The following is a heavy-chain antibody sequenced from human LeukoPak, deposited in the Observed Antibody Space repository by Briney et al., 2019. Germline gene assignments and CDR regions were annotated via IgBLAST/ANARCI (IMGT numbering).Heavy chain of an antibody. CDR1: GFTFSRYS. D-gene: IGHD2-15*01. J-gene: IGHJ4*02. CDR3: AREGYCSGGSCPDSFDY. Sequence: GGSLRLSCAASGFTFSRYSMNWVRQAPGKGLEWVSSISTSSSFLYYADSVKGRFTISRDNAKNSLYLQMNSLRAEDTAVYYCAREGYCSGGSCPDSFDYWGQGTLVTVSS. V-gene: IGHV3-21*01. CDR2: ISTSSSFL.